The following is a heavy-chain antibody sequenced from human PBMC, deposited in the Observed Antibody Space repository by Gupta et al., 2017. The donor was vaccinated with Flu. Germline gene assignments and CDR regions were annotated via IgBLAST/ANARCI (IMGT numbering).Heavy chain of an antibody. V-gene: IGHV4-34*01. Sequence: QVQLQQWGAGLLKPSETLSLTCAVYGGSFSGYYWSWIRQPPGKGLEWIGEINHSGSTNYNPSLKSRVTISVDTSKSQFSLKLSSVTAADTAVYYCARASEDKSSITMVRGFYYYGMDVWGQGTTVTVSS. CDR2: INHSGST. CDR3: ARASEDKSSITMVRGFYYYGMDV. CDR1: GGSFSGYY. J-gene: IGHJ6*02. D-gene: IGHD3-10*01.